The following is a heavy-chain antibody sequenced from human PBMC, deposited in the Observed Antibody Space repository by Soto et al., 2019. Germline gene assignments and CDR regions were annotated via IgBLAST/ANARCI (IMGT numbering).Heavy chain of an antibody. V-gene: IGHV4-59*01. J-gene: IGHJ4*02. Sequence: QVQLQESGPGLVKPSETLSLTCTVSGGSISSYYWSWIRQPPGKGLEWIGYIYYSGSNNYYPSLKSRVTISVDTSTNRFSLKRSSVTAADTAVYYCASLSYYDFGRLDYWGKGPLVTVSS. D-gene: IGHD3-3*01. CDR2: IYYSGSN. CDR1: GGSISSYY. CDR3: ASLSYYDFGRLDY.